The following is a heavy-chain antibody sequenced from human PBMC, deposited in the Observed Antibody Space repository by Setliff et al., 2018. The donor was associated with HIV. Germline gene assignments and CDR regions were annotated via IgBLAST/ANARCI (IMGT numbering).Heavy chain of an antibody. J-gene: IGHJ5*02. D-gene: IGHD3-10*01. CDR1: GYSFTTHW. CDR2: IYPGDSDT. Sequence: GESLKISCETSGYSFTTHWIGWVRQMPGKGPEWMGIIYPGDSDTRYSPYFEDHVYISVDKSINIAYLEWKALKAADSAMYYCATYGEGAPTSWFDPWGQGTLVTVSS. V-gene: IGHV5-51*01. CDR3: ATYGEGAPTSWFDP.